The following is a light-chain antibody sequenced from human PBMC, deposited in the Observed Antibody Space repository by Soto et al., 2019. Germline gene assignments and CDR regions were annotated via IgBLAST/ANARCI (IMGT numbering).Light chain of an antibody. Sequence: EIVMTQSPATLSASPGERAPLSCRASQSVGSNLAWYQQKPGQAPRLLIYGASTRATGIPARFSGTGSGTEFTLTISSLQSEDFAVYYCQQYNKWPLTFGGGTKVDIK. J-gene: IGKJ4*01. V-gene: IGKV3-15*01. CDR1: QSVGSN. CDR2: GAS. CDR3: QQYNKWPLT.